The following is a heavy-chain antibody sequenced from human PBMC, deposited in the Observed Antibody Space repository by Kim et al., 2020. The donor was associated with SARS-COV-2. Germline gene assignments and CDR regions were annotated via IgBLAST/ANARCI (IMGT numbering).Heavy chain of an antibody. CDR1: GFTFSDHY. CDR3: ARDSALHYYDSSGLDY. D-gene: IGHD3-22*01. Sequence: GGSLRLSCAASGFTFSDHYMDWVRQAPGKGLEWVGRTRNKANSYTTEYAASVKGRFTISRDDSKNSLYLQMNSLKTEDTAVYYCARDSALHYYDSSGLDYWGQGTLVTVSS. CDR2: TRNKANSYTT. J-gene: IGHJ4*02. V-gene: IGHV3-72*01.